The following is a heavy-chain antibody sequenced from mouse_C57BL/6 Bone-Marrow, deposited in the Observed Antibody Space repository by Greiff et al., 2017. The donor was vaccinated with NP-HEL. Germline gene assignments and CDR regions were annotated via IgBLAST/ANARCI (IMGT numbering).Heavy chain of an antibody. CDR2: IDPSDSYT. CDR3: ARDPYDYGSSYDYFDY. D-gene: IGHD1-1*01. Sequence: QVQLQQPGAELVMPGASVKLSCKASGYTFTSYWMHWVKQRPGQGLEWIGEIDPSDSYTNSNQKFKGKSTLTVDKSSSTAYMQLSSLTSEDSAVYYCARDPYDYGSSYDYFDYWGQGTTLTVSS. J-gene: IGHJ2*01. CDR1: GYTFTSYW. V-gene: IGHV1-69*01.